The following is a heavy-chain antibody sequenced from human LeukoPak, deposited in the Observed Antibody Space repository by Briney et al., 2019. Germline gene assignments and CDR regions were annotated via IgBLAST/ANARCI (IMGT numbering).Heavy chain of an antibody. CDR2: ISWNSGSI. J-gene: IGHJ4*02. D-gene: IGHD6-13*01. CDR3: AKAAGYSSSWYDY. Sequence: GGSLRLSCAASGFTFSSYGMNWVRQAPGKGLEWVSGISWNSGSIGYADSVKGRFTISRDNAKNYLYLQMNSLRAEDMALYYCAKAAGYSSSWYDYWGQGTLVTVSS. V-gene: IGHV3-9*03. CDR1: GFTFSSYG.